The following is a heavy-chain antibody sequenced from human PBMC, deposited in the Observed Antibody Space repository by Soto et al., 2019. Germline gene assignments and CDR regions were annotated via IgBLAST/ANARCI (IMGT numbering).Heavy chain of an antibody. CDR2: IYYSGST. Sequence: SETLSLTCTVSGGTISSYYWSWIRQPPGKGLEWIGYIYYSGSTNYNPSLKSRVTISVDTSKSQFSLKLSSVTAADTAVYYCARDRLDYFDYWGQGTPVTVSS. CDR3: ARDRLDYFDY. J-gene: IGHJ4*02. V-gene: IGHV4-59*01. D-gene: IGHD2-21*01. CDR1: GGTISSYY.